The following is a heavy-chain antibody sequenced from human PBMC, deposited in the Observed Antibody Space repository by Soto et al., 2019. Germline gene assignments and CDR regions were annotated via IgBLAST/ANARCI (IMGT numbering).Heavy chain of an antibody. CDR2: IYYSGST. V-gene: IGHV4-39*01. CDR3: ARRGITMVRGVTSFDY. Sequence: QLQLQESGPGLVKPSETLSLTCTVSGGSISSSSYYWGWIRQPPGKGLEWIGSIYYSGSTYYNPSLKSRVTISVDTSKSQFSLKLSSVTAADTAVYYCARRGITMVRGVTSFDYWGQGTLVTVSS. J-gene: IGHJ4*02. D-gene: IGHD3-10*01. CDR1: GGSISSSSYY.